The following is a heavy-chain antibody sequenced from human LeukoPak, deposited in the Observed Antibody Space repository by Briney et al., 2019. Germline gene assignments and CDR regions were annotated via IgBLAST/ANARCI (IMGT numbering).Heavy chain of an antibody. CDR2: INAGNGNT. V-gene: IGHV1-3*01. CDR3: ARDTRDYGDYWFDP. CDR1: GYTFTSYA. D-gene: IGHD4-17*01. J-gene: IGHJ5*02. Sequence: GASVKVSCKASGYTFTSYAMHWVRQAPGQRLEWMGWINAGNGNTKYSQKFQGRVTITRDTSASTAYMELNSLRSEDTAVYYCARDTRDYGDYWFDPWGQGTLVTVSS.